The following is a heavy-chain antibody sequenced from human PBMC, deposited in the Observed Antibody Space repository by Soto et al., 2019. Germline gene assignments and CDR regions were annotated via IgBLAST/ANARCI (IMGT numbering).Heavy chain of an antibody. J-gene: IGHJ4*02. V-gene: IGHV1-69*01. CDR2: IIPIFGTA. D-gene: IGHD4-17*01. CDR1: GGTFSSYA. Sequence: QVQLVQSGAEVKKPGSSVKVSCKASGGTFSSYAISWVRQAPGQGLEWMGGIIPIFGTANYAQKFQGRVRITADESTRAAYMGLGRLGSEDTAVYYWARVWANDYGDYGPGWGQGTLVTVSS. CDR3: ARVWANDYGDYGPG.